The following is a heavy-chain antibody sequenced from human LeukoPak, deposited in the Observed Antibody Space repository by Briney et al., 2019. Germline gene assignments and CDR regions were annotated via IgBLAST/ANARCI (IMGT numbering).Heavy chain of an antibody. D-gene: IGHD6-13*01. CDR1: GGSISYDY. V-gene: IGHV4-59*08. CDR3: ARHVAASLVDPGDAFEI. CDR2: ISNGGGT. Sequence: SETLSLTCSVSGGSISYDYYSWIRQSPGEGLEWIAYISNGGGTSYNPSLESRVTLSVDSSKNQISLTLRSVTAADTAVYYCARHVAASLVDPGDAFEIWGQGTLVSVSS. J-gene: IGHJ3*02.